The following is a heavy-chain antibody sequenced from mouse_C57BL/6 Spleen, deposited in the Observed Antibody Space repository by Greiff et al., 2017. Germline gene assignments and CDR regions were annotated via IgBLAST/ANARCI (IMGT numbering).Heavy chain of an antibody. D-gene: IGHD1-1*01. V-gene: IGHV5-4*01. J-gene: IGHJ2*01. CDR2: ISDGGSYT. CDR1: GFTFSSYA. CDR3: ARDPTTVVRPFDY. Sequence: EVQGVESGGGLVKPGGSLKLSCAASGFTFSSYAMSWVRQTPEKRLEWVATISDGGSYTYYPDNVKGRFTISRDNAKNNLYLQMSHLKSEDTAMYYCARDPTTVVRPFDYWGQGTTLTVSS.